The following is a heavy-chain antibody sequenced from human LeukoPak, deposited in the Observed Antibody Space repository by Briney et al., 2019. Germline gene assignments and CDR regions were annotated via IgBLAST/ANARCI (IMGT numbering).Heavy chain of an antibody. D-gene: IGHD3-9*01. CDR2: ISAYNGNT. CDR1: GYTFTSYG. Sequence: ASVKVSCKASGYTFTSYGISWVRQAPGQGLEWMGWISAYNGNTNHAQKLQGRVTMTTDTSTSTAYMELRSLRSDDTAVYYCARGPNRYFDWLLFLDYWGQGTLVTVSS. V-gene: IGHV1-18*01. J-gene: IGHJ4*02. CDR3: ARGPNRYFDWLLFLDY.